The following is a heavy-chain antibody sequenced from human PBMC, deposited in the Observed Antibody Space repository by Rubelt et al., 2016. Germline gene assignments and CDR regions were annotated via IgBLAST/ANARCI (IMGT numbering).Heavy chain of an antibody. CDR1: GFTVSSNY. CDR3: ARGVYYYDSSGYSAFDI. D-gene: IGHD3-22*01. J-gene: IGHJ3*02. Sequence: EVQLVESGGGLVQPGGSLRLSCAASGFTVSSNYMSWVRQAPGKGLEWVSVIYSGGSTYYADSVTGSFTISRDNSKNTLYLQMNSLRAEDTAVYYCARGVYYYDSSGYSAFDIWGQGTMVTVSS. V-gene: IGHV3-66*01. CDR2: IYSGGST.